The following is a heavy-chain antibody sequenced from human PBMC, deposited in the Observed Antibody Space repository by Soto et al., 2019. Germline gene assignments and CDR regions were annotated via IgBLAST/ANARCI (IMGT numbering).Heavy chain of an antibody. V-gene: IGHV3-23*01. D-gene: IGHD4-17*01. CDR3: AKVNSIVGDGDHDY. J-gene: IGHJ4*02. CDR1: GFTFTTYA. Sequence: EVQLLESGGGLVQPGGSLRLSCAASGFTFTTYAMSWVRQPPGKGLEWVSGISSSGDIAYYADSVKGRFTISRDQSKKTVYLQMNSLRAEDTALYYCAKVNSIVGDGDHDYWGQGTLVSVSS. CDR2: ISSSGDIA.